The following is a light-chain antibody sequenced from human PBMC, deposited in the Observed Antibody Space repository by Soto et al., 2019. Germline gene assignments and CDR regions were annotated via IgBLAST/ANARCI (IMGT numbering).Light chain of an antibody. CDR2: AVS. CDR3: QQDNKWPLT. CDR1: QRVSSN. J-gene: IGKJ1*01. Sequence: EIMMTQSPGTLSASPGERATLSCRASQRVSSNLACYQQKPGQAPRLLIYAVSTRATGIPARFSGSGSGTEFTLTISSLPSEYFAVYYCQQDNKWPLTFGQGTKVEIK. V-gene: IGKV3-15*01.